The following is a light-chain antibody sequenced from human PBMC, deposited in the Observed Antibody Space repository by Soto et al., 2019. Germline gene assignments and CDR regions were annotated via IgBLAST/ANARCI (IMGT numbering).Light chain of an antibody. J-gene: IGKJ3*01. V-gene: IGKV3-20*01. CDR2: GAS. CDR3: QQYGNSPFT. CDR1: QSISSSY. Sequence: EIVLTQSPGTLSLSPGERATLSCRASQSISSSYLAWYQQKPGQAPRLLIYGASSRATGIPARFNGSGSGTDFTLTISRLESEDFAVYYCQQYGNSPFTFGPGTKVDIK.